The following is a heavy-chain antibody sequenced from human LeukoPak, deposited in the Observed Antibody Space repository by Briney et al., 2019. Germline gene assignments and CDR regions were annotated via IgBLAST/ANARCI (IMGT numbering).Heavy chain of an antibody. D-gene: IGHD3-3*01. J-gene: IGHJ3*02. CDR2: ISGSGGST. CDR1: GFTFSSYA. CDR3: AKPPPRGYDFWSGYIDASDI. V-gene: IGHV3-23*01. Sequence: PGGSLRLSCAASGFTFSSYAMSWVRQAPGKGLEWVSAISGSGGSTYYADSVKGRFTISRDNSKNTLYLQMNSLRAEDTAVYYCAKPPPRGYDFWSGYIDASDIWGQGTMVTVSS.